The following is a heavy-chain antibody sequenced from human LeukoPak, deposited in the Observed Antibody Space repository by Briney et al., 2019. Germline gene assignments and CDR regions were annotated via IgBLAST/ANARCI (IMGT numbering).Heavy chain of an antibody. CDR1: GYTFTGYY. CDR2: INPNSGGT. Sequence: GASVKVSCKASGYTFTGYYMHWVRQAPGQGLEWMGWINPNSGGTNYAQKFQGRVIMTRDTSISTAYMELSRLRSDDTAVYYCAREGQQLVLGWFDPWGQGTLVTVSS. CDR3: AREGQQLVLGWFDP. D-gene: IGHD6-13*01. V-gene: IGHV1-2*02. J-gene: IGHJ5*02.